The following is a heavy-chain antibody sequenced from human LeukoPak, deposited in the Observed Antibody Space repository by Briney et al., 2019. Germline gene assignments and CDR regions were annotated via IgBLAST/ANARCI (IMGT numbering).Heavy chain of an antibody. CDR2: INPNSGGT. J-gene: IGHJ3*02. CDR1: GYTFIAYY. V-gene: IGHV1-2*02. Sequence: ASVKVSCKASGYTFIAYYMHWVRQAPGQGLEWMGWINPNSGGTNYAQKFQGRVTMTRDTSISTAYMELSRLRSDDTAVYYCARPLRVMGYSSGWLLQRTPEDAFDIWGQGTMVTVSS. CDR3: ARPLRVMGYSSGWLLQRTPEDAFDI. D-gene: IGHD6-19*01.